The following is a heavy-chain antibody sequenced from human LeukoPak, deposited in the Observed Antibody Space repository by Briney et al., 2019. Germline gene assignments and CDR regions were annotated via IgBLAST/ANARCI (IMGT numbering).Heavy chain of an antibody. CDR1: GFTFSSYE. CDR2: ISSSGSTI. Sequence: GGSLRLSCAASGFTFSSYEMNWVRQAPGKGLEWVPYISSSGSTIYYADSVKGRFTISRDNAKNSLYLQMNSLRAEDTAVYYCARDLGSIAVAGFDAFDIWGQGTMVTVSS. V-gene: IGHV3-48*03. CDR3: ARDLGSIAVAGFDAFDI. J-gene: IGHJ3*02. D-gene: IGHD6-19*01.